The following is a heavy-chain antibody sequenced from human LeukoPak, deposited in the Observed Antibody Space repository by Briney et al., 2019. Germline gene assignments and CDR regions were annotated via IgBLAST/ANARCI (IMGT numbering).Heavy chain of an antibody. CDR3: AREDSSGWYVFDN. V-gene: IGHV1-46*01. CDR2: INPSGGST. D-gene: IGHD6-19*01. Sequence: ASLNFSCEPSGYTFTSYYMHWVRHPPGQVLDCIGIINPSGGSTSYAQKFQGRVTMTRDTSTSTVYMELSSLRSEDTAVYYCAREDSSGWYVFDNWGQGTLVTVSS. CDR1: GYTFTSYY. J-gene: IGHJ4*02.